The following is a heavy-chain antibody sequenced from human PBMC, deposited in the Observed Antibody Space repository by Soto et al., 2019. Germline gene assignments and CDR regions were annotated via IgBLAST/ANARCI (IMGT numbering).Heavy chain of an antibody. D-gene: IGHD1-26*01. J-gene: IGHJ6*02. CDR2: INSDGSST. CDR3: ARVVGYCDYYYYGMDV. Sequence: GGSLRLSCAASGFTFSSYWMHWVRQAQGKGLVWVSRINSDGSSTSYADSVKGRFTISRDNAKNTLYLQMNSLRAEDTAVYYCARVVGYCDYYYYGMDVWGQGTTVTGSS. CDR1: GFTFSSYW. V-gene: IGHV3-74*01.